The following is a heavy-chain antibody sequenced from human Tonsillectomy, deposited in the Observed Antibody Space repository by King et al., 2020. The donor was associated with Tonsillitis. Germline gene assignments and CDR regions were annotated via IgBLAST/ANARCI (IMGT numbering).Heavy chain of an antibody. J-gene: IGHJ1*01. V-gene: IGHV3-30*18. CDR2: ISYDGSNK. D-gene: IGHD1-26*01. Sequence: VQLVESGGGVVQPGRSLRLSCAASGFTFSSYGMHWVRQAPGKGLEWVAVISYDGSNKYYADSVKGRFTISRDNSKYTLYLQMNSLRAEDKAVYYCAKGVYSGSYSPAEYFQHWGQGTLVTVSS. CDR3: AKGVYSGSYSPAEYFQH. CDR1: GFTFSSYG.